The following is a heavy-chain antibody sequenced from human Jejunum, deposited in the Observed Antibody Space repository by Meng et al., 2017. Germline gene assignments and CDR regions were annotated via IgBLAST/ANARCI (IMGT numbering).Heavy chain of an antibody. CDR1: GYNFPDYY. CDR3: ARDEDISAAGKLFGDY. D-gene: IGHD6-25*01. CDR2: INPKSGDT. J-gene: IGHJ4*02. V-gene: IGHV1-2*06. Sequence: QVGLSRSGAEVKKPVASVKVSCKPSGYNFPDYYIHWVRRAPGQGLEWMGRINPKSGDTHYAQKFQARVTMTGDTSISTAYMELSGLRSDDTAMYYCARDEDISAAGKLFGDYWGQGTLVTVSS.